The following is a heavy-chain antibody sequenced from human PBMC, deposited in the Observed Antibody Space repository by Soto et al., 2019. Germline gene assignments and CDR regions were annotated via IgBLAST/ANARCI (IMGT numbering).Heavy chain of an antibody. D-gene: IGHD3-10*01. CDR2: IYWDDDK. CDR1: GFSLSTTGVG. J-gene: IGHJ5*02. CDR3: AERLRGYGLGRERVNYFDP. Sequence: QITLKESGPPLVRPTQTLTLTCTFSGFSLSTTGVGVGWIRQPPGKALEWLALIYWDDDKRYSPSLKSRLTITKDTSKNEVILTMTNIDPVDTATYYCAERLRGYGLGRERVNYFDPWGQGTLVTVSS. V-gene: IGHV2-5*02.